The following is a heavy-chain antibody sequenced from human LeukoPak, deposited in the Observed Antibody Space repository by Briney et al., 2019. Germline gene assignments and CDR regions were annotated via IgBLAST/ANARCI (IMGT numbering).Heavy chain of an antibody. J-gene: IGHJ4*02. Sequence: PGGSLRLSCAASGFTFSSYGMHWVRQPPGQGLEWLGTIDYSGNTYYNPSLKSRVTVSIDTSKNHFSLKLNSVTAADTAVYYCTRDIGNWVIDYWGQGTLVTVSS. CDR2: IDYSGNT. V-gene: IGHV4-39*02. D-gene: IGHD7-27*01. CDR3: TRDIGNWVIDY. CDR1: GFTFSSYG.